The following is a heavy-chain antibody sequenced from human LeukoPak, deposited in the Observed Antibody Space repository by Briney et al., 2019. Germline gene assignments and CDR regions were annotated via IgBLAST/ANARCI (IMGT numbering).Heavy chain of an antibody. CDR3: AGDYEGNLAFDI. CDR2: ISSSGSTM. Sequence: GGSLRLSCAASGFTFSSYEMTWVRQAPGRGLEWVSYISSSGSTMYYADSVKGRFTISRDNAKNSLYLQMNSLRAEDTAVYYCAGDYEGNLAFDIWGQGTMVTVSS. CDR1: GFTFSSYE. D-gene: IGHD4-23*01. V-gene: IGHV3-48*03. J-gene: IGHJ3*02.